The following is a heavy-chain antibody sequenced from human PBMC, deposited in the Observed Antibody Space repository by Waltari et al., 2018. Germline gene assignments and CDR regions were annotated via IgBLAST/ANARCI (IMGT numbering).Heavy chain of an antibody. V-gene: IGHV1-69-2*01. D-gene: IGHD6-19*01. Sequence: LLQSGAELKEPGTTVRISCKVSGYTFSDYYIHWVQQAPGKGLRWMGLVDPEDGETIYADNFQGRVTISADTSTDTAFMELSSLRSEDMAVFYCATALGDSSSASRPFDFWGQGTMITVSS. J-gene: IGHJ3*01. CDR1: GYTFSDYY. CDR3: ATALGDSSSASRPFDF. CDR2: VDPEDGET.